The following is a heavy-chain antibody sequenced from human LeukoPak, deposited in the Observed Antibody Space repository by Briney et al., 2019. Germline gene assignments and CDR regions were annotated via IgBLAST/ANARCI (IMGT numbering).Heavy chain of an antibody. D-gene: IGHD5-24*01. V-gene: IGHV3-23*01. CDR3: AKGAHREMATNFDY. CDR1: GFTFSGFA. CDR2: ISGSGGTI. Sequence: GGSLRLSCAASGFTFSGFAMSWVRQAPGKGLDWVSTISGSGGTIYYADSVKGRFTISRDNSKNTLYLQMNSLRAEDTAVYYCAKGAHREMATNFDYWGQGTLVTVSS. J-gene: IGHJ4*02.